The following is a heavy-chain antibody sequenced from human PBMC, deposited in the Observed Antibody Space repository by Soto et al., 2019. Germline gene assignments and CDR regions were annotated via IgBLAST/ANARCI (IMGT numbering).Heavy chain of an antibody. CDR1: GGSFSGYY. V-gene: IGHV4-34*01. CDR2: INQSGNT. J-gene: IGHJ4*02. Sequence: QVQLQQWGAGLLKPSETLSLTCGVYGGSFSGYYWSWIRQPPGKGLEWIGEINQSGNTKYSPSLKSRVTISVDTSENQFSLTLSSATAADTAVYYCARCDYDRSGPIDYWGQGILVTVSS. D-gene: IGHD3-22*01. CDR3: ARCDYDRSGPIDY.